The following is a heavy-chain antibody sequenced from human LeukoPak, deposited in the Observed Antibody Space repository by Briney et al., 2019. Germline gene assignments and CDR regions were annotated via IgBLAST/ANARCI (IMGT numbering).Heavy chain of an antibody. CDR3: ARDSYYYDSSGSPNPEYFQH. J-gene: IGHJ1*01. CDR2: ISGSGGST. V-gene: IGHV3-23*01. Sequence: GASLRLSCAASGFTFSSYAMSWVRQAPGKGLEWVSAISGSGGSTYYADSVKGRFTISRDNSKNTLYLQMNSLRAEDTAVYYCARDSYYYDSSGSPNPEYFQHWGQGTLVTVSS. D-gene: IGHD3-22*01. CDR1: GFTFSSYA.